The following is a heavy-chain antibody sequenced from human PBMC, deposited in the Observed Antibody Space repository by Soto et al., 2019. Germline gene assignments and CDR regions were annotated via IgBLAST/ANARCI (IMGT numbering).Heavy chain of an antibody. CDR3: ARDRDDDGSGNYYNRIDY. CDR1: GGIFSTYA. V-gene: IGHV1-69*01. J-gene: IGHJ4*02. Sequence: QVQLVQSGAEVKKPGSSVKVSCKASGGIFSTYAISWLRQAPGQGLEWMGGIIPLFGTPNYAQRIKGRVTITAEESTSRAYMELSRLRSEDTAVYYCARDRDDDGSGNYYNRIDYWGQGTLVTVSS. D-gene: IGHD3-10*01. CDR2: IIPLFGTP.